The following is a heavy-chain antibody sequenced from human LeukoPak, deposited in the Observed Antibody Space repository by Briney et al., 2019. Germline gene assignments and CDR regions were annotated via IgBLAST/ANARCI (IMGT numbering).Heavy chain of an antibody. D-gene: IGHD2-2*01. CDR1: GFTVSSNY. CDR2: IYSGGST. V-gene: IGHV3-53*01. J-gene: IGHJ6*02. Sequence: SGGSLRLSCAASGFTVSSNYMSWVRQAPGKGLEWVSVIYSGGSTYYADSVKGRFTISRDNSKNTLYLQMNSLRAEDTAVYYCARDSPIVVVPAAIPILYGMDVWGQGTTVTVSS. CDR3: ARDSPIVVVPAAIPILYGMDV.